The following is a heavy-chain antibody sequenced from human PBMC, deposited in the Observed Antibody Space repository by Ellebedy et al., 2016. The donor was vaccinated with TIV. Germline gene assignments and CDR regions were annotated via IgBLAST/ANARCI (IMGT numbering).Heavy chain of an antibody. J-gene: IGHJ6*02. CDR3: ARDPGNYDILTGYYRDYYYYGMDV. CDR1: GFTFSSYA. CDR2: ISYDGSNK. V-gene: IGHV3-30-3*01. D-gene: IGHD3-9*01. Sequence: GESLKISXAASGFTFSSYAMHWVRQAPGKGLEWVAVISYDGSNKYYADSVKGRFTISRDNSKNTLYLQMNSLRAEDTAVYYCARDPGNYDILTGYYRDYYYYGMDVWGQGTTVTVSS.